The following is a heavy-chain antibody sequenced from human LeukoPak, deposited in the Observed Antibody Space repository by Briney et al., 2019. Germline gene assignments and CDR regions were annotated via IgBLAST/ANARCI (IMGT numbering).Heavy chain of an antibody. Sequence: GGSLRLSCAASGFTFSSYGMTWVRQAPGKGLEWVAVISSSGESTYYADSVKGRFTISRDTSKNTLYLQTNSPRAEDTALYYCAKVRACSTTSCYRTYGMDVWGQGTTVTVSS. V-gene: IGHV3-23*01. J-gene: IGHJ6*02. D-gene: IGHD2-2*01. CDR2: ISSSGEST. CDR1: GFTFSSYG. CDR3: AKVRACSTTSCYRTYGMDV.